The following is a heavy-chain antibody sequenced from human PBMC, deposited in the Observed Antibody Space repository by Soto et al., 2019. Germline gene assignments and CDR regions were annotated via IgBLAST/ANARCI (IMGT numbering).Heavy chain of an antibody. CDR1: GFTFDDYA. J-gene: IGHJ3*02. D-gene: IGHD2-15*01. V-gene: IGHV3-9*01. CDR2: ISWNSGSI. Sequence: PGGSLRLSCAASGFTFDDYAMHWVRQAPGKGLEWVSGISWNSGSIGYADSVKGRFTISRDNAKNSLYLQMNSLRAEDTALYYCAKDNDGYCSGGSCFAFDIWGQGTMVTVSS. CDR3: AKDNDGYCSGGSCFAFDI.